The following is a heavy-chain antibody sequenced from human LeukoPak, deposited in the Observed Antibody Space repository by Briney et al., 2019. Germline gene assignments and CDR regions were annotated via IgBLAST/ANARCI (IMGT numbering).Heavy chain of an antibody. CDR1: GFTFSTYW. CDR3: AKALGYCSSTSCSYYYYMDV. J-gene: IGHJ6*03. CDR2: MKQDGSEK. V-gene: IGHV3-7*01. D-gene: IGHD2-2*01. Sequence: PGGSLRLSCAASGFTFSTYWMSWVRQAPGKGLEWVANMKQDGSEKYYVDSVKGRFTISRDNSKNTLYLQMNSLRAEDTAVYYCAKALGYCSSTSCSYYYYMDVWGKGTTVTVSS.